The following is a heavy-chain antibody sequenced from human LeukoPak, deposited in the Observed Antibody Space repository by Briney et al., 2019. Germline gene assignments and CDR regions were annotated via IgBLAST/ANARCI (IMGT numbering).Heavy chain of an antibody. CDR1: GFTFSSYP. Sequence: GSLRLSCAASGFTFSSYPMHWVRQAPGKGLEWVAIISYDGSNKYYADSVKGRFTISRDNSKNTLYLQMNSMRAEDTAVYYCARDQIIAATILDYYYGMDVWGQGTTVTVSS. V-gene: IGHV3-30-3*01. CDR3: ARDQIIAATILDYYYGMDV. J-gene: IGHJ6*02. CDR2: ISYDGSNK. D-gene: IGHD5-12*01.